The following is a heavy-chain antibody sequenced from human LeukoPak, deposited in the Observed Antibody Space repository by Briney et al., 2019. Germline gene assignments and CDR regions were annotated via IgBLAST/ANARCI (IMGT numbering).Heavy chain of an antibody. V-gene: IGHV5-51*01. CDR2: IYAGDSDT. J-gene: IGHJ4*02. D-gene: IGHD5-24*01. CDR1: GYSFTSYW. CDR3: AGLRDGYNRPFDY. Sequence: GESLKISCKGSGYSFTSYWIGWVRQMPGKGLEWMGIIYAGDSDTRYGPSFQGQVTISAGKSISTAYLQWDSLKASDSAIYYCAGLRDGYNRPFDYWGQGTLVTVSS.